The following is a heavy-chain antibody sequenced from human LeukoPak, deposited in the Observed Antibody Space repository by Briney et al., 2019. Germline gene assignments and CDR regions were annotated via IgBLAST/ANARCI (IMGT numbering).Heavy chain of an antibody. CDR3: ARDRSYGSFDY. D-gene: IGHD5-18*01. CDR1: GFTLNTNY. CDR2: IYAGGNT. V-gene: IGHV3-66*01. J-gene: IGHJ4*02. Sequence: GGSLRLSCAASGFTLNTNYMNWVRQVPGKGLEWVSVIYAGGNTYYADSVKERFTISRDNSRNTLYLQMNSLRGDDTALYHCARDRSYGSFDYWGQGTLVTVSS.